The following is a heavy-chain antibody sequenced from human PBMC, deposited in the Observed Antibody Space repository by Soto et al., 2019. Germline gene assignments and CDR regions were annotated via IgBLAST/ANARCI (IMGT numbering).Heavy chain of an antibody. CDR2: INHSGST. CDR3: ARAPLVQQLGSNWFDP. D-gene: IGHD6-13*01. J-gene: IGHJ5*02. V-gene: IGHV4-34*01. Sequence: PSETLSLTCAVYGGSFSGYYWSWIRQPPGKGLEWIGEINHSGSTNYNPSLKSRVTISVDTSKNQFSLKLSSVTAADTAVYYCARAPLVQQLGSNWFDPWGQGTLVTVSS. CDR1: GGSFSGYY.